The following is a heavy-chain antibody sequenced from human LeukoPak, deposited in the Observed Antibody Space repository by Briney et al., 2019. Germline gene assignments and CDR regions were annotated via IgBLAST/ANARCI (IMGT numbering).Heavy chain of an antibody. V-gene: IGHV4-39*01. J-gene: IGHJ4*02. CDR3: ARNNTLMMYPRGGEDEGFDY. CDR2: IYYSGST. Sequence: PSETLSLTCTVSGGSISSGSYYWGWIRQPPGKGLEWIGSIYYSGSTHYNPSLKSRVTISVDTSKNEFSLKLSSVTAADTAVYYCARNNTLMMYPRGGEDEGFDYWGQGTLVTVSS. D-gene: IGHD2-8*01. CDR1: GGSISSGSYY.